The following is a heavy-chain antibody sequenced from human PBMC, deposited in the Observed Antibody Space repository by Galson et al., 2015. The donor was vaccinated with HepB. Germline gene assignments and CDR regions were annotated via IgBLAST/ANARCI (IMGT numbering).Heavy chain of an antibody. Sequence: FSSYXXXWVRXAPGKGLEXXXNINPDGSEKSYVASLRGRFTVSRDNDKNALYLQMDSLRAEDTAVYYRPXRISLVRGIVSKPDYYDGMDXXXQG. J-gene: IGHJ6*02. CDR2: INPDGSEK. V-gene: IGHV3-7*03. D-gene: IGHD3-10*01. CDR1: FSSYX. CDR3: PXRISLVRGIVSKPDYYDGMDX.